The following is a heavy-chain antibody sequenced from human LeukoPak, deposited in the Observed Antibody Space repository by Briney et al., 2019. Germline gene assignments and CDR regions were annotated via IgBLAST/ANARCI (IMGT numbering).Heavy chain of an antibody. D-gene: IGHD3-22*01. CDR3: ARDPLDSSGYYYYYYYMDV. Sequence: GASVKVSCKASGYTFTGYYMHWVRQAPGQGLEWMGWINPNSGGTNYAQKFQGRVTMTRDTSISTAYMELSRLRSDDTAVYYCARDPLDSSGYYYYYYYMDVWGKGTTVTISS. V-gene: IGHV1-2*02. CDR1: GYTFTGYY. CDR2: INPNSGGT. J-gene: IGHJ6*03.